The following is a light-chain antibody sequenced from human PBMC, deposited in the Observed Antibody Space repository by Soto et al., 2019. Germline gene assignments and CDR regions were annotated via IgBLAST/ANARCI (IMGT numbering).Light chain of an antibody. CDR2: DVS. CDR1: SRDIGGYNY. CDR3: SSYTSNSTWV. J-gene: IGLJ3*02. Sequence: QSALTQPASVSGSPGQSITMSCTGTSRDIGGYNYVSWYQKHPGKAPKLMIYDVSNRPSGVSNRFSGSKSGNTASLTISGLQAEDEADYSCSSYTSNSTWVFGGGTKLTVL. V-gene: IGLV2-14*03.